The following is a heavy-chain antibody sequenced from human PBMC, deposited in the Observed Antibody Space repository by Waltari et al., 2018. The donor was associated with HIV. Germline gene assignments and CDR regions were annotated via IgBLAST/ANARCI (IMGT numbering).Heavy chain of an antibody. CDR2: IYYSGST. D-gene: IGHD6-13*01. CDR3: ARDLAPAAAGTQWFDP. J-gene: IGHJ5*02. CDR1: GGSISSSSYY. V-gene: IGHV4-39*07. Sequence: QLQLPESGPGLVKPSETLSLTCTVSGGSISSSSYYWGWIRRPPGKGLEWIGSIYYSGSTYYNPSLKSRVTISVDTSKNQFSLKLSSVTAADTAVYYCARDLAPAAAGTQWFDPWGQGTLVTVSS.